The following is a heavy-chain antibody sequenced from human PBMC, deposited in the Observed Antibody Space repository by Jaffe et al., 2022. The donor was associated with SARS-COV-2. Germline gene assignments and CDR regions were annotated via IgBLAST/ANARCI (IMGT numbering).Heavy chain of an antibody. CDR3: ARDGYCTNGVCYKGAEY. Sequence: QVQLQESGPGLVKPSETLSLTCTVSGGSISSYYWSWIRQPPGKGLEWIGYIYYSGSTNYNPSLKSRVTISVDTSKNQFSLKLSSVTAADTAVYYCARDGYCTNGVCYKGAEYWGQGTLVTVSS. CDR2: IYYSGST. CDR1: GGSISSYY. J-gene: IGHJ4*02. D-gene: IGHD2-8*01. V-gene: IGHV4-59*01.